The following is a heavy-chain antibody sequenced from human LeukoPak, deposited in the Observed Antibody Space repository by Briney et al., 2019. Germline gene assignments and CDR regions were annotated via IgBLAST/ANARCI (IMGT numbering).Heavy chain of an antibody. Sequence: SETLSLTCAVYGGSFSGYCWSWIRQPPGRGLEWIGEINHSGSTNYNPSLKSRVTISVDTSKNQFSLKLSSVTAADTAVYYCARARYYGSGSHYYFDYWGQGTLVTVSS. D-gene: IGHD3-10*01. CDR2: INHSGST. V-gene: IGHV4-34*01. J-gene: IGHJ4*02. CDR1: GGSFSGYC. CDR3: ARARYYGSGSHYYFDY.